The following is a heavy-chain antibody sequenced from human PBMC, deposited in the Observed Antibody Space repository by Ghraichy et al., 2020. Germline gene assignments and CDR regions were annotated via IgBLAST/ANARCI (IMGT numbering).Heavy chain of an antibody. Sequence: SCAVSRITFSSYAMSWVRQAPGKGLEWVSAINNRGDSTYYADSVKGRFIISRDNSKNTLFVQMNSLRAEDTAVYYCAKRQYCSGGSCYSRALDYWGQGTLVTVSS. J-gene: IGHJ4*02. CDR2: INNRGDST. CDR1: RITFSSYA. D-gene: IGHD2-15*01. V-gene: IGHV3-23*01. CDR3: AKRQYCSGGSCYSRALDY.